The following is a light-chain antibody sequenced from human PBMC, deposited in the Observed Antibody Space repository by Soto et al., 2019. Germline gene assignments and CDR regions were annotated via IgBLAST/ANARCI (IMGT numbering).Light chain of an antibody. V-gene: IGLV2-14*03. Sequence: QSALTQPASVSGSPGQSITISCTGTSSDVGANNFVSWYQQHPGKVPKLMIFDVSSRSSGVSDRFSGSKSGNTASLTISGLQAEDEGDYYCSSYTSSSTHVFGSGTKLTVL. CDR2: DVS. CDR1: SSDVGANNF. J-gene: IGLJ1*01. CDR3: SSYTSSSTHV.